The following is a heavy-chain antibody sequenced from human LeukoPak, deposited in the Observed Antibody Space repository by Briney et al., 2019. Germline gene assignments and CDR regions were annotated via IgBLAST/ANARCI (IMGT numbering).Heavy chain of an antibody. CDR3: ARETNGWFDP. CDR1: GFTFSRYW. D-gene: IGHD1/OR15-1a*01. J-gene: IGHJ5*02. CDR2: IKQDGSET. V-gene: IGHV3-7*03. Sequence: AGGSLRLSCAASGFTFSRYWMSWVRQAPGKGLEWVANIKQDGSETYYVDSVKGRFTISGDNVKNSLYPQMNSLRAEDTAVYYCARETNGWFDPWGQGTLVTVSS.